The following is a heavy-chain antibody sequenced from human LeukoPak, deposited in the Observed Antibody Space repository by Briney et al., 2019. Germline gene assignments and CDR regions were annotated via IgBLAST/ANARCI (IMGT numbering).Heavy chain of an antibody. V-gene: IGHV3-74*01. J-gene: IGHJ4*02. Sequence: GGSLRLSCAASGFTFNTYWMHWVRQAPGRGLVWVSRINPDGRSTDYADSVKGRFTISRDNARDTLYLKMNRLRAEDTAIYYCARVDGSGNSIFDYWGQGTLVPVSS. CDR2: INPDGRST. CDR1: GFTFNTYW. CDR3: ARVDGSGNSIFDY. D-gene: IGHD3-22*01.